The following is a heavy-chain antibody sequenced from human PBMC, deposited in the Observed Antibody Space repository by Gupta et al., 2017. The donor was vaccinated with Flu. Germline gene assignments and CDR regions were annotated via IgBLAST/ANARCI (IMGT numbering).Heavy chain of an antibody. D-gene: IGHD4-17*01. CDR3: ARDFYADFGGQDH. J-gene: IGHJ4*02. CDR1: GFTFSDYY. V-gene: IGHV3-11*01. Sequence: QVQLVESGGGLVKPGGSLRLSCAASGFTFSDYYMTWIRQAPGKGLEWVSYIGSGSYAIHYADSVKGRFTISRDNAENSLFRQMNSLRAEDTGVYDGARDFYADFGGQDHWGQGTLVSVSS. CDR2: IGSGSYAI.